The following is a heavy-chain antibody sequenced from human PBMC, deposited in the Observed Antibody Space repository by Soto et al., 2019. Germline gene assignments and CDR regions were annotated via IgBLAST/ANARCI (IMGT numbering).Heavy chain of an antibody. Sequence: QVQLQESGPGLVKPSQTLSLTCTVSGGSISSGGYYWSWIRQHPGKGLEWIGYIYYSGSTYYNPSLKSRVTISVNASENQFYLKLSSVTVADTAVYYWAREEIRSAGTTGFWFDPRGQGTLVTAAS. CDR1: GGSISSGGYY. CDR2: IYYSGST. CDR3: AREEIRSAGTTGFWFDP. V-gene: IGHV4-31*03. J-gene: IGHJ5*02. D-gene: IGHD1-7*01.